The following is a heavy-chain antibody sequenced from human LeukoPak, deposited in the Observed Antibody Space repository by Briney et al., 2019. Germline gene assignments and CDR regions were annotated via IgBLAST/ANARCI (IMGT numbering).Heavy chain of an antibody. V-gene: IGHV4-31*03. CDR2: IYYSGST. J-gene: IGHJ4*02. CDR1: GGSISSGGYY. D-gene: IGHD6-6*01. CDR3: ARGLRSSPPYFDY. Sequence: PSETLSLTCTVSGGSISSGGYYWSWIRQHPGKGLEWIGYIYYSGSTYYNPSLKSRVTISVDTSKNQFSLKLSSVTAADTAVYYCARGLRSSPPYFDYWGQGTLVTVSS.